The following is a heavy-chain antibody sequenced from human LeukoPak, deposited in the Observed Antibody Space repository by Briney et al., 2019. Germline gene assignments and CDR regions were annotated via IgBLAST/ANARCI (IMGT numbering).Heavy chain of an antibody. D-gene: IGHD2-8*01. CDR1: GFTFSSYE. Sequence: GGSLRLSCAASGFTFSSYEMNWVRQAPGKGLEWVSYISSSGSTIYYADSVKGRFTISRDNAKNSLYLQMNSLRAEDTAVYYCARVSYGNWFDPWGQGTLVTVSS. J-gene: IGHJ5*02. V-gene: IGHV3-48*03. CDR3: ARVSYGNWFDP. CDR2: ISSSGSTI.